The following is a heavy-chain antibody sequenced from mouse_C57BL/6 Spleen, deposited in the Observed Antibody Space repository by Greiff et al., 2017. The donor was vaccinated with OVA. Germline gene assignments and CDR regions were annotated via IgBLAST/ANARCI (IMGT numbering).Heavy chain of an antibody. V-gene: IGHV1-69*01. CDR2: IDPPDSYT. CDR3: ARETTVVANRYFDV. J-gene: IGHJ1*03. D-gene: IGHD1-1*01. CDR1: GYTFTSYW. Sequence: QVQLQQPGAELVMPGASVKLSCKASGYTFTSYWMHWVKQRPGQGLEWIGEIDPPDSYTNYNQKFKGKSTLTVDKSSSTAYMQLSSLTSEDSAVYYCARETTVVANRYFDVWGTGTTVTVSS.